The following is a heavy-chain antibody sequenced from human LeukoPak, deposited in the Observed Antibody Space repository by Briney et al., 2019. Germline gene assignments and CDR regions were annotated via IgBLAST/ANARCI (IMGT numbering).Heavy chain of an antibody. CDR1: GYTFTSYG. CDR2: ISAYNGNT. CDR3: ARDENAAAGVPNRDY. Sequence: ASVNVSCKASGYTFTSYGISWVRQAPGQGLEWMGWISAYNGNTNYAQKLQGRVTMTTDTSTSTAYMGLRSLRSDDTAVYYCARDENAAAGVPNRDYWGQGTLVTVSS. J-gene: IGHJ4*02. V-gene: IGHV1-18*01. D-gene: IGHD6-13*01.